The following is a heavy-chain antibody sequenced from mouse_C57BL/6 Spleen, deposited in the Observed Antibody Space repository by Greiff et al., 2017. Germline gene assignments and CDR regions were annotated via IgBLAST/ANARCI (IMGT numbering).Heavy chain of an antibody. J-gene: IGHJ4*01. V-gene: IGHV1-9*01. CDR2: ILPGSGST. CDR1: GYTFTGYW. D-gene: IGHD1-1*01. Sequence: QVQLQQSGAELMKPGASVKLSCKATGYTFTGYWIEWVKQRPGHGLEWIGEILPGSGSTNYNEKFKGKATFTADTSSNTAYMQLSSLTTEDSAIYYCARWGYYYGSSFYYYAMDYWGQGTSVTVSS. CDR3: ARWGYYYGSSFYYYAMDY.